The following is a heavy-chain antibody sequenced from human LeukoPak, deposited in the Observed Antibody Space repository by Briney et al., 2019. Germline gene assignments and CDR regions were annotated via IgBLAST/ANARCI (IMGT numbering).Heavy chain of an antibody. Sequence: PGGSLRLSCAASGFTFSSYAMSWVRQAPGNGLEWVSAISGSGGSTYYADSVKGRFTISRDNSKNTLYLQMNSLRAEDTAVYYCAKSRIQEMATICSLYSFDYWGQGTLVTVSS. CDR1: GFTFSSYA. D-gene: IGHD5-24*01. CDR2: ISGSGGST. J-gene: IGHJ4*02. CDR3: AKSRIQEMATICSLYSFDY. V-gene: IGHV3-23*01.